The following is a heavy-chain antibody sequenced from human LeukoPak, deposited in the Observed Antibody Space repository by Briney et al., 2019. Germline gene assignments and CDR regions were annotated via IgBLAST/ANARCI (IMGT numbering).Heavy chain of an antibody. Sequence: GGSLRLSCAASGFTFSSYAMSWVRQAPGKGLEWVSAISGSGGSTYYADSVKGRFTISRDNSKNTLYLQMNSLRAEDTAVYYCAKGGCSSTSCYTYYYYYYMDVWGKGTTVTVSS. CDR1: GFTFSSYA. CDR2: ISGSGGST. J-gene: IGHJ6*03. D-gene: IGHD2-2*02. CDR3: AKGGCSSTSCYTYYYYYYMDV. V-gene: IGHV3-23*01.